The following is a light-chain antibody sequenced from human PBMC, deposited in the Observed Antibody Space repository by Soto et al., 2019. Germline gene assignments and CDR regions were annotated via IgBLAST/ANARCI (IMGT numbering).Light chain of an antibody. CDR1: QSVSSSY. V-gene: IGKV3-20*01. Sequence: EIVLTQSPGTLSLSPGERVTLSCRASQSVSSSYLAWYQQKPGQAPRLLIYGASSRATGIPDRFSGSGSGTDVTLTXXXXXXEDFAVYYCQQYGXSYTFGQG. CDR2: GAS. J-gene: IGKJ2*01. CDR3: QQYGXSYT.